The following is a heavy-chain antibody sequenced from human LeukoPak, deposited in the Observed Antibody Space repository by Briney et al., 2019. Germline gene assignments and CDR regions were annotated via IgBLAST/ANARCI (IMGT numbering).Heavy chain of an antibody. CDR1: GFTFSSYG. CDR2: ISYDGSNK. Sequence: PGRSLRLSCAASGFTFSSYGMPWVRQAPGKGLEWVAVISYDGSNKYYADSVKGRFTISRDNSKNTLYLQMNSLRAEDTAVYYCAKDPRYYYDSSGYYYGILYYFDYWGQGTLVTVSS. J-gene: IGHJ4*02. D-gene: IGHD3-22*01. V-gene: IGHV3-30*18. CDR3: AKDPRYYYDSSGYYYGILYYFDY.